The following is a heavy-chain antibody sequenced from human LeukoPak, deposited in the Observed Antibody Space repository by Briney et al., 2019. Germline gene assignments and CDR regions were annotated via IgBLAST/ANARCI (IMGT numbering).Heavy chain of an antibody. CDR2: INHSGST. D-gene: IGHD3-3*01. J-gene: IGHJ5*02. V-gene: IGHV4-34*01. CDR1: GGSFSGYY. CDR3: ARGGGITIFGVVMGPNWFDP. Sequence: KPSETLSLTCAVYGGSFSGYYCSWIRQPPGKGREWIGEINHSGSTNYNPSLKSRVTISVDTSKNQFSLKLSSVTAADKAVYYCARGGGITIFGVVMGPNWFDPWGQGTLVTVSS.